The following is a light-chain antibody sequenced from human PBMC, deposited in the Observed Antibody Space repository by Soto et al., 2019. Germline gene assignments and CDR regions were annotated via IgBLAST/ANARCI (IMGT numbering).Light chain of an antibody. CDR2: NNN. Sequence: QSVLTQPPSTSGTPGQRVTISCSGSTSNIGRNTVNWYQQLPGTAPKLLIYNNNQRPSGVPDRFSGSKSGTSASLAISGLQSDDEADYYCAAWDGSLSGWVFGGGTKLTVL. CDR1: TSNIGRNT. CDR3: AAWDGSLSGWV. J-gene: IGLJ3*02. V-gene: IGLV1-44*01.